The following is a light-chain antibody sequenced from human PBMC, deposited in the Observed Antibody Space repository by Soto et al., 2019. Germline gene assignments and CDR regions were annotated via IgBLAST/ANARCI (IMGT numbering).Light chain of an antibody. CDR1: QSISND. CDR3: QQYNNWPWT. CDR2: GAS. J-gene: IGKJ1*01. Sequence: EIVMTQSPATLSVSPGERATLSCRASQSISNDLAWYQQKPGQAPSLLIYGASTRATGIPARFSGSGSGTDFTVTISSLQFEDFAVYYCQQYNNWPWTFGQGTKVEIK. V-gene: IGKV3-15*01.